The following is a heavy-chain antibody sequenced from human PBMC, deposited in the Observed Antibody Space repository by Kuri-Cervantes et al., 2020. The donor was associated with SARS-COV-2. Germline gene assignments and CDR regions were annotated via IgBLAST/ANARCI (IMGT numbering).Heavy chain of an antibody. D-gene: IGHD6-19*01. V-gene: IGHV4-34*01. CDR1: GGSFSGYY. J-gene: IGHJ6*02. CDR3: ARLRARIAVAGTGYYGMDV. CDR2: INHSGST. Sequence: ESLKISCAVYGGSFSGYYWSWIRQPPGRGLEWIGEINHSGSTNYNPSLKSRVTISVDTSKNQFSLKLSSVTAADTAVCYCARLRARIAVAGTGYYGMDVWGQGTTVTVSS.